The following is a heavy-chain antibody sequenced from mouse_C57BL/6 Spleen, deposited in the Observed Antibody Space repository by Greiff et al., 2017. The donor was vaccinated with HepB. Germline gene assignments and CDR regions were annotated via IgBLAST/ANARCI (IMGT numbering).Heavy chain of an antibody. CDR1: GYTFTDYE. D-gene: IGHD1-1*01. V-gene: IGHV1-15*01. Sequence: QVQLQQSGAELVRPGASVTLSCKASGYTFTDYEMHWVKQTPVHGLEWIGAIDPETGGTAYNQKFKGKAILTADKSSSTAYMELRSLTSEDSAVYYCTSGDTTVVAGDYWGQGTTLTVSS. CDR3: TSGDTTVVAGDY. CDR2: IDPETGGT. J-gene: IGHJ2*01.